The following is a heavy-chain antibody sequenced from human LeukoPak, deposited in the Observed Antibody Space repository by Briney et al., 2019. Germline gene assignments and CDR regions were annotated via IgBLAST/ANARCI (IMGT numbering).Heavy chain of an antibody. CDR2: INHSGST. D-gene: IGHD2-2*01. CDR1: GGSFSGYY. V-gene: IGHV4-34*01. Sequence: MPSQTLSLTCAVYGGSFSGYYWSWIRQPPGKGLEWIGEINHSGSTNYNPSLKSRVTISVDTSKNQFSLKLSSVTAADTAVYYCARPLVPAAYSNYRGGYVAWGQGTLVTVSS. CDR3: ARPLVPAAYSNYRGGYVA. J-gene: IGHJ4*02.